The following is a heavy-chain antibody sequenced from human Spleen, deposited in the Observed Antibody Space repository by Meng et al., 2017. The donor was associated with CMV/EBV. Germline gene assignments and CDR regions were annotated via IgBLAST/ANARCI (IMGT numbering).Heavy chain of an antibody. CDR3: VRLAGGVDY. D-gene: IGHD3-10*01. CDR2: INCNSGDT. J-gene: IGHJ4*02. CDR1: GYTLTDYK. V-gene: IGHV1-2*06. Sequence: KGSCKASGYTLTDYKLHWVRQAPGQGPEWLGRINCNSGDTNYAQKFQGRVTMTRDTSISTAYMELSSLRSDDTAVYYCVRLAGGVDYWGQGTLVTVSS.